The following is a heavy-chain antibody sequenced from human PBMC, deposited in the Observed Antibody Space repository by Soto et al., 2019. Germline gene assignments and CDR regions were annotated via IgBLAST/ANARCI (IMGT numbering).Heavy chain of an antibody. V-gene: IGHV3-11*01. J-gene: IGHJ5*02. CDR2: ISSSGSTI. CDR1: GFTFSDYY. Sequence: PGGSLRLSCAASGFTFSDYYMSWIRQAPGKGLEWVSYISSSGSTIYYADSVKGRFTISRDNAKNSLYLQMNSLRAEDTAVYYCARGCDVDTATPFDPWGQGTLVTVSS. D-gene: IGHD5-18*01. CDR3: ARGCDVDTATPFDP.